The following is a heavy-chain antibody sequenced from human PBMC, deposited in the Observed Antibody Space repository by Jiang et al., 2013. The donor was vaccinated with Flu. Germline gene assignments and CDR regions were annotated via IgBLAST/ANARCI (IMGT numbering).Heavy chain of an antibody. D-gene: IGHD6-19*01. V-gene: IGHV3-7*03. CDR2: IKQDGSEI. J-gene: IGHJ4*02. CDR1: GFSFSDFW. CDR3: AASSGWIFNY. Sequence: QLVESGGALLPPGGSLRLSCAASGFSFSDFWMNWVRQAPGKGLEWVANIKQDGSEIYYVDSMKGRFTISRDNAKNSVYLQMNSLEVEDTAVYYCAASSGWIFNYWGQGALVTVSS.